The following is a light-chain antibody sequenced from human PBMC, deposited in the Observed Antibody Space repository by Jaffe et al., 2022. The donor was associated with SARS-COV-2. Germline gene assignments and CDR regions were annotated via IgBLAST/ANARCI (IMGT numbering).Light chain of an antibody. CDR2: EVT. V-gene: IGLV2-8*01. CDR1: SSDVGDYKY. CDR3: SSYAGSNNYV. Sequence: QSALTQPPSASGSPGQSVTISCTGTSSDVGDYKYVSWYQQHPGKAPKLLIYEVTKRPSGVPDRFSGSKSGNTASLTVSGLQAEDEADYYCSSYAGSNNYVFGPGTKVTVL. J-gene: IGLJ1*01.